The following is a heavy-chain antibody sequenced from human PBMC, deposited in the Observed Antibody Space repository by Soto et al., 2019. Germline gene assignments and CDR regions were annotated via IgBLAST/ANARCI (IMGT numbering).Heavy chain of an antibody. CDR2: FIPIFGTA. V-gene: IGHV1-69*01. D-gene: IGHD3-10*01. Sequence: QVQLVQSGAEVKKPGSSVKVSCKASGGTFSSYAISWVRQAPGQGLEWMGGFIPIFGTANYAQKFQGRVTITADESTSTAYMELSSLRSEDTAVYYCARDSTMVRGANARSGGVDYWGQGTLVTVSS. CDR3: ARDSTMVRGANARSGGVDY. CDR1: GGTFSSYA. J-gene: IGHJ4*02.